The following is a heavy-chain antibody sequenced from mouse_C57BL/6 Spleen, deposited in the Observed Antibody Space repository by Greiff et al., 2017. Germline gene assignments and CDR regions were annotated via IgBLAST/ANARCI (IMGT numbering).Heavy chain of an antibody. CDR2: IDPENGDT. CDR1: GFNFKDDY. V-gene: IGHV14-4*01. D-gene: IGHD2-4*01. Sequence: VQLLQSGAELVRPGASVKLSCTASGFNFKDDYMHWVKQRPEQGLEWIGWIDPENGDTASASKLQGKATITADTSSNTAYLQLSSLTSEDTAVYYCTTPLLDDYDTYWGQGTTLTVSS. J-gene: IGHJ2*01. CDR3: TTPLLDDYDTY.